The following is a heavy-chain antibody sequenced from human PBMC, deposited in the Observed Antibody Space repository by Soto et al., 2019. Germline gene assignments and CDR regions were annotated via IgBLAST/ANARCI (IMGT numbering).Heavy chain of an antibody. CDR2: ITSSGSEV. CDR1: GFTFSVSA. D-gene: IGHD6-19*01. CDR3: AKEGYDSGWYWDS. Sequence: VQLLESGGGLVQPGGSLRLSCAASGFTFSVSAMTWVRQAPGKWLEYVSSITSSGSEVFHAASVKGRFTMSRDNSNNMLYLKMNSLRAEDTAVYYCAKEGYDSGWYWDSWGQGALVKVSS. V-gene: IGHV3-23*01. J-gene: IGHJ4*02.